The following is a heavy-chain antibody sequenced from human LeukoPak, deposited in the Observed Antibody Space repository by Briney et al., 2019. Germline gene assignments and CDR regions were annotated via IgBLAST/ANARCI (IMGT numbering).Heavy chain of an antibody. CDR1: GFTFSSYA. J-gene: IGHJ3*02. V-gene: IGHV3-23*01. CDR2: ISGSGGST. Sequence: HPGGSLRLSCAASGFTFSSYAMSWVRQAPGKGLEWVSAISGSGGSTYYADSVKGRFTISRDNSKNTLYLQMNSLRVEDTAVYFCGRDPNGDYIGTFDMWGRGTMVSVSS. CDR3: GRDPNGDYIGTFDM. D-gene: IGHD4-17*01.